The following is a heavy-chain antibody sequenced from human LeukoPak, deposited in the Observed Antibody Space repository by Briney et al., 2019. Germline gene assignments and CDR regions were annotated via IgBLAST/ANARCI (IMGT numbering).Heavy chain of an antibody. V-gene: IGHV3-21*01. CDR1: GFTFSSYS. D-gene: IGHD2-15*01. CDR3: AREGPDIVVVVAATSYYFDY. Sequence: GGSLRLSCGASGFTFSSYSLNWVRQAPGKGLEWVSSISSSSSYIYYADSVKGRFTISRDNAKNSLYLQMNSLRAEDTAVYYCAREGPDIVVVVAATSYYFDYWGQGTLVTVSS. CDR2: ISSSSSYI. J-gene: IGHJ4*02.